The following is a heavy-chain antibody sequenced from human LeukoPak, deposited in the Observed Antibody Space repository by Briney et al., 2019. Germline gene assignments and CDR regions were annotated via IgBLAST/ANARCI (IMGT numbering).Heavy chain of an antibody. CDR1: GGTFSSYA. CDR2: IIPIFGTA. V-gene: IGHV1-69*13. J-gene: IGHJ5*02. CDR3: ARIGYYYDSSGSNWFDP. Sequence: SVKVSCKASGGTFSSYAISWVRQAPGQGLEWMGGIIPIFGTANYAQKFQGRVTITADESTSTAYMELSSLRSEDTAVYYCARIGYYYDSSGSNWFDPWGQGTLVTVSS. D-gene: IGHD3-22*01.